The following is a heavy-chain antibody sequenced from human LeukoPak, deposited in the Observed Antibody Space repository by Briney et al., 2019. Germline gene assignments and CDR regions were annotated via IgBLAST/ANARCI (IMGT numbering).Heavy chain of an antibody. J-gene: IGHJ3*02. D-gene: IGHD3-10*01. CDR2: ISSSSSYI. V-gene: IGHV3-21*01. Sequence: GGSLRLSCAAFGFTFSSYSMNWVRQAPGKGLEWVSSISSSSSYIYYADSVKGRFTISRDNAKNSLYLQMNSLRAEDTAVYYCARDLPGGATRGAFDIWGQGTMVTVSS. CDR3: ARDLPGGATRGAFDI. CDR1: GFTFSSYS.